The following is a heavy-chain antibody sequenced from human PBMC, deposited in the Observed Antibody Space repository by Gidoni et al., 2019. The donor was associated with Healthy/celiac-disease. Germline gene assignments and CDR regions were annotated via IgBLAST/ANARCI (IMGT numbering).Heavy chain of an antibody. CDR3: ARDSRRWDAFDI. D-gene: IGHD4-17*01. Sequence: QLQLQESGPGLVKPSETLSLTCTVSGGSISSSSYYWGWIRQPPGKGLEWIGSIYYSGSTYYNPSLKSRVTISVDTSKNQFSLKLSSVTAADTAVYYCARDSRRWDAFDIWGQGTMVTVSS. CDR1: GGSISSSSYY. J-gene: IGHJ3*02. V-gene: IGHV4-39*07. CDR2: IYYSGST.